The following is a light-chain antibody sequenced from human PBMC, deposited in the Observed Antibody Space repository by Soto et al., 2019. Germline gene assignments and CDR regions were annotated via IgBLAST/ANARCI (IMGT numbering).Light chain of an antibody. CDR3: QQYNNWPKT. J-gene: IGKJ1*01. CDR1: QSVSSN. Sequence: EIVKTQSPATLSVSPGERATLSCRASQSVSSNLAWYQQKPGQAPRLLIYAASIRATGIPATFSGSGSGTEFTLTISNLQSEDFAVYYCQQYNNWPKTFGQGTKVDIK. V-gene: IGKV3-15*01. CDR2: AAS.